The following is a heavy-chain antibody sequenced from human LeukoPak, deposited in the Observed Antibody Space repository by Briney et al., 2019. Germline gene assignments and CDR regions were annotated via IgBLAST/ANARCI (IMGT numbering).Heavy chain of an antibody. J-gene: IGHJ3*02. Sequence: GASLQISCKGSGSIFTSYWIAWVRQMPGKGLEWMGIIYPGDSYTTYSPSFQGQVTISADKSISTACLQWRSLKASDTAMYYCARRSGSDALDIWGQGTMVTVSS. CDR3: ARRSGSDALDI. CDR1: GSIFTSYW. CDR2: IYPGDSYT. D-gene: IGHD3-10*01. V-gene: IGHV5-51*01.